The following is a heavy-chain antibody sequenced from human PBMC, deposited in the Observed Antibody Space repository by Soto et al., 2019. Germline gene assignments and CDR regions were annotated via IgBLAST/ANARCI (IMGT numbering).Heavy chain of an antibody. Sequence: EVQLLESGGGLVQPGGSLRLSCAASGFTFSSYAMSWVRQAPGKGLEWVSAISGSGGSTYYADSVKGRFTISRDNYRYTRYMQMNSLRAEDTAVYYCAPHLWFGELYSWGQGTLVTVAS. V-gene: IGHV3-23*01. D-gene: IGHD3-10*01. CDR1: GFTFSSYA. CDR2: ISGSGGST. CDR3: APHLWFGELYS. J-gene: IGHJ4*02.